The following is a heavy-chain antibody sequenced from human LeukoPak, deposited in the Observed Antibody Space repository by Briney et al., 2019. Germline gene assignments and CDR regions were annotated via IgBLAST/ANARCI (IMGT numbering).Heavy chain of an antibody. D-gene: IGHD3-22*01. J-gene: IGHJ4*02. CDR3: ARESQYYDRSGYPDY. Sequence: SQTLSLTCTVSGGSISSGDYYWSWVRQPPGKGLEWIWYIYYSGSTHYNPSFKSRVIISADMSKNQFSLKLSSVTAADTAVYYCARESQYYDRSGYPDYWGQGTLVTVSS. CDR2: IYYSGST. CDR1: GGSISSGDYY. V-gene: IGHV4-30-4*01.